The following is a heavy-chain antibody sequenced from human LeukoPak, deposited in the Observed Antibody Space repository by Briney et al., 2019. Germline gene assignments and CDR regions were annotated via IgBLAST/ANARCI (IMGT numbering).Heavy chain of an antibody. CDR1: GFTFSSYS. V-gene: IGHV3-21*01. CDR2: ISSSSSYI. J-gene: IGHJ4*02. CDR3: ARDEHYYDSSGQGDFDH. Sequence: GGSLRLSCAASGFTFSSYSMNWVRQAPGKGLEWVSSISSSSSYIYYADSVKGRFTISRDNAKNSLYLQMNSLRAEDTAVYYCARDEHYYDSSGQGDFDHWGQGTLVTVSS. D-gene: IGHD3-22*01.